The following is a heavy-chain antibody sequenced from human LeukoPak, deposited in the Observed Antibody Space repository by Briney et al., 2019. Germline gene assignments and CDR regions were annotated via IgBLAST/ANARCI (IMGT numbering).Heavy chain of an antibody. CDR3: ARDPYNGNYADSYYYYTAV. V-gene: IGHV3-21*01. J-gene: IGHJ6*03. Sequence: GGSLRLSCGASGFTFSNYAMNGVRQAPGKGVEWFSSITTSSSYTLYADSVKVRFTTPTDNAKNSLSLQTNRLRAEDTAIYYCARDPYNGNYADSYYYYTAVWGKGPTVTISS. CDR2: ITTSSSYT. D-gene: IGHD1-26*01. CDR1: GFTFSNYA.